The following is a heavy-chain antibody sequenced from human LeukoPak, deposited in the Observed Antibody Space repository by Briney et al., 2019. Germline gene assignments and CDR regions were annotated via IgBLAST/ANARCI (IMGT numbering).Heavy chain of an antibody. CDR3: ARDDIAAAGTYYYYYGMDV. CDR1: GFTVSSNY. CDR2: IYGGGST. Sequence: PGGSLRLSCEASGFTVSSNYMSWVRQAPGKGLEWVSVIYGGGSTYYADSVKGRFTISRDTSKNTLYLQMNSLRAEDTAVYYCARDDIAAAGTYYYYYGMDVWGQGTTVTVSS. J-gene: IGHJ6*02. V-gene: IGHV3-53*01. D-gene: IGHD6-13*01.